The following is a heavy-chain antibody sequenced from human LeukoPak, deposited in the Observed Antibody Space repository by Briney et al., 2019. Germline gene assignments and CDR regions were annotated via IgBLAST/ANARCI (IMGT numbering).Heavy chain of an antibody. Sequence: PSETLSLTCAVSGGSITGHYWNWIRQTPGMRLEWIGYTSYSRTPIYNSYFKGRATMSIDTSKNQLYLNLTSVTATDTAVYYCAKLGHSDGWYLGAFDIWGQGTTVIVSS. D-gene: IGHD6-19*01. J-gene: IGHJ3*02. CDR1: GGSITGHY. CDR2: TSYSRTP. V-gene: IGHV4-59*08. CDR3: AKLGHSDGWYLGAFDI.